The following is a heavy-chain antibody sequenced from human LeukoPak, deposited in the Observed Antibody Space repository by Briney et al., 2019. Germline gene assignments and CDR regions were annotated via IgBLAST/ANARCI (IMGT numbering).Heavy chain of an antibody. D-gene: IGHD3-10*01. CDR2: ISAYSGNT. J-gene: IGHJ3*02. CDR1: GYTFTSYG. V-gene: IGHV1-18*01. CDR3: ARGEEPLLWFGELFLPFAFDI. Sequence: GASVTVSCKASGYTFTSYGISRVRQAPGQGLEWMGWISAYSGNTNYAQKLQGRVTMPTDTSTSTAYMELRSLRSDDTAVYCCARGEEPLLWFGELFLPFAFDIWGEGTMVTVSS.